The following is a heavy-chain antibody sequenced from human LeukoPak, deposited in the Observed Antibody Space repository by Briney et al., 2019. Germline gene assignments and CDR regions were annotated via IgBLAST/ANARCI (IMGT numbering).Heavy chain of an antibody. D-gene: IGHD2-2*01. CDR2: INPVSGGT. J-gene: IGHJ4*02. V-gene: IGHV1-2*02. CDR1: EYTFTDYY. Sequence: ASVKVSCKASEYTFTDYYLHWVRQARGQGFEWMGWINPVSGGTNYVQKFQGRVTMTRDTSIGTAYMELSRLRSDDTAVYYCATANFLSCSSTSCLFDYWGQGTLVTVSS. CDR3: ATANFLSCSSTSCLFDY.